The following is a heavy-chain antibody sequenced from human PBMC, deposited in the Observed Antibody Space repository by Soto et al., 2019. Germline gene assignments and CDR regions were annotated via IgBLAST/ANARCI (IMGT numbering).Heavy chain of an antibody. CDR3: ASVSRGYDPARGDY. J-gene: IGHJ4*02. CDR2: IYSGGST. CDR1: GFTVSSNY. V-gene: IGHV3-66*01. Sequence: GGSLRLSCAASGFTVSSNYMSWVRQAPGKGLEWVSVIYSGGSTYYADSVKGRFTISRDNSKNTLYLQMNSLRAEDTAVYYCASVSRGYDPARGDYWGQGTLVTVSS. D-gene: IGHD5-12*01.